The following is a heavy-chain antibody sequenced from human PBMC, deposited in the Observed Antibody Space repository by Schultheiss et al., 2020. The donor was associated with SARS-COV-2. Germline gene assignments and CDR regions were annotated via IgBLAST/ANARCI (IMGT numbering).Heavy chain of an antibody. CDR3: ARAVAGPFDY. D-gene: IGHD6-19*01. CDR2: IYYSGST. V-gene: IGHV4-59*12. J-gene: IGHJ4*02. CDR1: GGSISSYY. Sequence: SETLSLTCTVSGGSISSYYWSWIRQPPGKGLEWIGYIYYSGSTNYNPSLKSRVTISVDRSKNQFSLKLSSVTAADTAVYYCARAVAGPFDYWGQGTLVTVSS.